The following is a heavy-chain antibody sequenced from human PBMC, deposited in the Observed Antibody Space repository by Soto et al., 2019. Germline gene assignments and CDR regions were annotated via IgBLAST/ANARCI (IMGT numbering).Heavy chain of an antibody. CDR1: GLTLSSFA. Sequence: EVQLLESGGGLVQPGGSLRLSCVASGLTLSSFAMNWVRQVPGKGLEWVSVIKAGDTSTIYADSVKGRFTLSRDNSKNTVYLQMSSLRGEDTAVYYRALHADGVVHRFDYWGQGTLVSVSS. D-gene: IGHD3-3*01. CDR2: IKAGDTST. J-gene: IGHJ4*02. CDR3: ALHADGVVHRFDY. V-gene: IGHV3-23*01.